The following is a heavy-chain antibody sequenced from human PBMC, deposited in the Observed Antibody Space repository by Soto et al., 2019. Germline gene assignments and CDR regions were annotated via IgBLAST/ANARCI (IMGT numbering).Heavy chain of an antibody. CDR3: ARKSDSSPVPEADGV. CDR1: GFSVGSNY. V-gene: IGHV3-53*02. D-gene: IGHD2-8*01. Sequence: EVQLVETGGGLIQPGGSLRLSCAASGFSVGSNYMTWVRQSPGKGLEWVSLIYSNGDTDYADSVKGRFSISRDNFKNTRDLQMNNLRAEDTAVYHCARKSDSSPVPEADGVWGRGTLVTVSS. CDR2: IYSNGDT. J-gene: IGHJ4*02.